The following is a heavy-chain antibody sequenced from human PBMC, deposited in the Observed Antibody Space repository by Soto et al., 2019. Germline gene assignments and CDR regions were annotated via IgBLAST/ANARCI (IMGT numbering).Heavy chain of an antibody. D-gene: IGHD3-16*02. CDR2: INHSGST. CDR3: ARGLRDYVWGSYRSRDY. V-gene: IGHV4-34*01. Sequence: QVQLQQWGAGLLKPSETLSLTCAVYGGSFSGYYWSWIRQPPGKGLEWIGEINHSGSTNYNPSLKSRVTISVDPSKNQFSLKLSSVTAADTAVYYCARGLRDYVWGSYRSRDYWGQGTLVTVSS. J-gene: IGHJ4*02. CDR1: GGSFSGYY.